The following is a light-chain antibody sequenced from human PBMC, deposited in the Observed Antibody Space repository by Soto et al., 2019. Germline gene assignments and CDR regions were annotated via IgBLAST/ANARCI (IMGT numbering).Light chain of an antibody. CDR2: RDN. J-gene: IGLJ1*01. CDR3: AAWDDSHNVLYV. V-gene: IGLV1-44*01. CDR1: RSNIGSNT. Sequence: QSVLTQPPSVSGTPGQRVTVSCSGGRSNIGSNTVHWYQQLPGAAPKLLIYRDNQPPSGVPDRFAASKSCTSASLAISGLLSEDEGDYYCAAWDDSHNVLYVFGSGTKVTVL.